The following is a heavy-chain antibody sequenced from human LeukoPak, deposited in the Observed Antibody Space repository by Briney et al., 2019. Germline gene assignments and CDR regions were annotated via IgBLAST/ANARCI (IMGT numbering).Heavy chain of an antibody. CDR3: ARGGWLRSGFDY. CDR2: ISSGGSSI. CDR1: GFTFSSYE. Sequence: GGSLRLSCAVSGFTFSSYEMNWVRQAPGKGLEWVSYISSGGSSIYYADSVKGRFTISRDNAKNSLYLQMNSLRAEDTAVYYCARGGWLRSGFDYWGQGTLVTVSS. V-gene: IGHV3-48*03. J-gene: IGHJ4*02. D-gene: IGHD5-12*01.